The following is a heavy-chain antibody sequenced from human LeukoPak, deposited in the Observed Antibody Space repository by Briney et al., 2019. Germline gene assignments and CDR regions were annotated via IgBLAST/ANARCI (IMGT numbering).Heavy chain of an antibody. CDR1: GGSISSSSYY. CDR2: IYYSGST. D-gene: IGHD1-26*01. J-gene: IGHJ3*02. Sequence: SETLSLTCTVSGGSISSSSYYWGWVRQPPGKGLEWIGSIYYSGSTYYNPSLKSRVTISVDTSKNQFSLKLSSVTAADTAVYYCAIPSSYPDAFDIWGQGTMVTVSS. CDR3: AIPSSYPDAFDI. V-gene: IGHV4-39*01.